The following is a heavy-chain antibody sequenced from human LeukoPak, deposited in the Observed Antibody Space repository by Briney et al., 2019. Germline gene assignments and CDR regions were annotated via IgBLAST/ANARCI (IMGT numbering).Heavy chain of an antibody. Sequence: GGSLRLSCTASGFTFSSYTMSWVRQAPGKGLKWVSTITTGGPNTYYADSVKGRFTVSRDDSKNTLYLQMNSLRAEDTAVYYCAKDGGLWVSAHWGDSWGRGTLVTVSS. CDR1: GFTFSSYT. J-gene: IGHJ4*02. D-gene: IGHD7-27*01. CDR3: AKDGGLWVSAHWGDS. CDR2: ITTGGPNT. V-gene: IGHV3-23*01.